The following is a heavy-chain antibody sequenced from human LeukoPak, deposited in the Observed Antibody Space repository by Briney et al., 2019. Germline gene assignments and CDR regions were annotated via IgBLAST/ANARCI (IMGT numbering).Heavy chain of an antibody. Sequence: GGSLRLSCTASGFTFSSYTMSWVRQAPGKGLKWVSTITTGGPNTYYADSVKGRFTVSRDDSKNTLYLQMNSLRAEDTAVYYCAKDGGLWVSAHWGDSWGRGTLVTVSS. CDR1: GFTFSSYT. J-gene: IGHJ4*02. D-gene: IGHD7-27*01. CDR3: AKDGGLWVSAHWGDS. CDR2: ITTGGPNT. V-gene: IGHV3-23*01.